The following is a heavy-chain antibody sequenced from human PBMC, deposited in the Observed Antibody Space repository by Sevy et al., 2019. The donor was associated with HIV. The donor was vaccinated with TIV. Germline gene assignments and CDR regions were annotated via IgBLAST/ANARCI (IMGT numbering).Heavy chain of an antibody. D-gene: IGHD3-10*01. J-gene: IGHJ4*02. V-gene: IGHV1-18*01. Sequence: ASVKVSCKASGYSFTSRGIDWVRQAPGQGLEWLGWISAYNGNTKYGQRLQDRVTMTTDTSASTAYMELRSLRSDDTAVYYCSRAGALRFGESDYWGQGTLVTVSS. CDR1: GYSFTSRG. CDR2: ISAYNGNT. CDR3: SRAGALRFGESDY.